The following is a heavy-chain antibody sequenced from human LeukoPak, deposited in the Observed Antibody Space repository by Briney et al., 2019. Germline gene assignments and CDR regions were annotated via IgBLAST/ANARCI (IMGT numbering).Heavy chain of an antibody. J-gene: IGHJ5*02. CDR1: GGSFSGYY. D-gene: IGHD2-2*01. CDR3: ASSFGAYCSSTSCYGGWFDP. CDR2: INHSGST. Sequence: SETLSLTCAVYGGSFSGYYWTWIRQPPGKGLEWIGEINHSGSTNYNPSLKNRVTISVDTSKNQFSLKLSSVTAADTAVYYCASSFGAYCSSTSCYGGWFDPWGQGTLVTVSS. V-gene: IGHV4-34*01.